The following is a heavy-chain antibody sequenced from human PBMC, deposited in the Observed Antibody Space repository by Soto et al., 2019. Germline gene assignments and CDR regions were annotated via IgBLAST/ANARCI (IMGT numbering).Heavy chain of an antibody. CDR1: GYTFTSYG. CDR2: ISAYNGNT. V-gene: IGHV1-18*01. D-gene: IGHD3-9*01. Sequence: ASVKVSCKASGYTFTSYGISWVRQAPGQGLEWMGWISAYNGNTNYAQKLQGRVTMTTDTSTSTAYMELRSLRSDDTAVYYCAREVLRYFVWIPGGDAFDIWCQGTMVTVSS. CDR3: AREVLRYFVWIPGGDAFDI. J-gene: IGHJ3*02.